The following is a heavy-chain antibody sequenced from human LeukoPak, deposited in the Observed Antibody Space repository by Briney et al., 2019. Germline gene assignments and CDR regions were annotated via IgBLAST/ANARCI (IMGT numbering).Heavy chain of an antibody. J-gene: IGHJ4*02. CDR3: ASQYTSSRIFDD. CDR1: GFTFSSYS. V-gene: IGHV3-21*01. CDR2: ISSSSTYI. Sequence: PGGSLRLSCAASGFTFSSYSMNWDRQAPGKGLEWVSSISSSSTYIYYADSVKGRFTVSRDNAKNSLYLQMNSLRAEDTAVYFCASQYTSSRIFDDWGQGTLVTVSS. D-gene: IGHD6-13*01.